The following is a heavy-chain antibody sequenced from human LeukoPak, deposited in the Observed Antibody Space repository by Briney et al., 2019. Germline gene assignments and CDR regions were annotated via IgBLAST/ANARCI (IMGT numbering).Heavy chain of an antibody. Sequence: PGGSLRLSCVVSGFTFSNYEVNWVRQAPGKGLEWISYISSSGSNIYYADSVKGRFTISRDNAKNSLYLQMNSLRTEDTAVYYCARLAVGYNSASNWFDPWGQGTLVTVSS. J-gene: IGHJ5*02. D-gene: IGHD1-1*01. CDR3: ARLAVGYNSASNWFDP. CDR1: GFTFSNYE. V-gene: IGHV3-48*03. CDR2: ISSSGSNI.